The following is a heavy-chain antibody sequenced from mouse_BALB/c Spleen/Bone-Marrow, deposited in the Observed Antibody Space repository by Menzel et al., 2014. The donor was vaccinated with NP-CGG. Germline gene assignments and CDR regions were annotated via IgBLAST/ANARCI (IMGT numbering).Heavy chain of an antibody. CDR3: TRGGRYDEVAY. CDR2: ISTYYGNA. D-gene: IGHD2-14*01. CDR1: SYTFTDYA. J-gene: IGHJ3*01. Sequence: QVQLQQSGPELVRLGVSVKISCKGSSYTFTDYAMHWVKQSHAKSLEWIGVISTYYGNANYNQKFKGKATMTVDKSSSTAYMELARLTSEDSAVYYCTRGGRYDEVAYWGQGTLVTVSA. V-gene: IGHV1-67*01.